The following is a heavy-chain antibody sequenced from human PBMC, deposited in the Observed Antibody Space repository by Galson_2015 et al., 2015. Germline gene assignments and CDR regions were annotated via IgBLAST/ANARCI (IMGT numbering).Heavy chain of an antibody. J-gene: IGHJ5*02. V-gene: IGHV3-33*01. CDR3: ASGSTGASPFAP. D-gene: IGHD1-26*01. CDR2: IWYDGSNK. CDR1: GFTFSSYG. Sequence: SLRLSCAAYGFTFSSYGMHWVRQAPGRGLEWVAVIWYDGSNKYYADSVKGRFTISRDNSKNTLYLQMNSLRAEDAVVFYCASGSTGASPFAPWALGPLFTASS.